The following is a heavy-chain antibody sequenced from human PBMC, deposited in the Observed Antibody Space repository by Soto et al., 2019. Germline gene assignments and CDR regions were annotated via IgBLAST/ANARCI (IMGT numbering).Heavy chain of an antibody. CDR2: ISAYNGNT. CDR1: GYTFTSYG. D-gene: IGHD5-18*01. CDR3: ARDRSDTAMVFDDY. V-gene: IGHV1-18*01. J-gene: IGHJ4*02. Sequence: ASVKVSCKASGYTFTSYGISWVRQAPGQGLEWMGWISAYNGNTNYAQKLQGRVTMTTDTSTSTAYMEMRSLRSDDTAVFYCARDRSDTAMVFDDYWGQGTLVTVSS.